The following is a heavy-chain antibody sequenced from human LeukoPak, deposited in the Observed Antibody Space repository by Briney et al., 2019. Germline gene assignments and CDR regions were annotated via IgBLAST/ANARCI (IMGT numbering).Heavy chain of an antibody. J-gene: IGHJ4*02. CDR1: GGSISSSSYY. CDR2: IYYSGST. V-gene: IGHV4-61*05. D-gene: IGHD5-24*01. CDR3: ARHPGEMATIREIDY. Sequence: SETLSLTCTVSGGSISSSSYYWSWIRQPPGKGLEWIGYIYYSGSTNYNPSLKSRVTISVDTSKNQFSLKLSSVTAADTAVYYCARHPGEMATIREIDYWGQGTLVTVSS.